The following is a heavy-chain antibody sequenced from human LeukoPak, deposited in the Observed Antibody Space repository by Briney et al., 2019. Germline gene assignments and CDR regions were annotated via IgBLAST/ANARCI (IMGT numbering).Heavy chain of an antibody. Sequence: GGSLRLSCAASGFTFSSYSMNWVRQAPGKGLEWVSSISSSSSYIYYADSVKGRFTISRDNAKNSLYLQMNSLRAEDTAVYYCARDDHSNHYFDYWGQGTLVTVSS. CDR3: ARDDHSNHYFDY. D-gene: IGHD2-15*01. CDR1: GFTFSSYS. CDR2: ISSSSSYI. V-gene: IGHV3-21*01. J-gene: IGHJ4*02.